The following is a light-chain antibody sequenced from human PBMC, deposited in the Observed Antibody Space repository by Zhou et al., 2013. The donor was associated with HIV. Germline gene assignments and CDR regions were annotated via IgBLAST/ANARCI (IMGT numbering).Light chain of an antibody. J-gene: IGLJ2*01. CDR2: RNN. V-gene: IGLV1-47*01. CDR1: SSNIGSNY. Sequence: QSVLTQPPSASGTPGQRVTISCSGSSSNIGSNYVYWYQQLPGTAPKLLIYRNNQRPSGVPDRISGSKSGTSASLAISGLRSEDEAVYYCAAWDDNLSGVVFGGGTKLTVL. CDR3: AAWDDNLSGVV.